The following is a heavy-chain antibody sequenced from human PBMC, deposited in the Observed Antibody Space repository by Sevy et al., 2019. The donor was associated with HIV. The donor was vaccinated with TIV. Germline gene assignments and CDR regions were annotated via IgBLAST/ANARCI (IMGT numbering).Heavy chain of an antibody. CDR2: ISSSGTTV. CDR3: ARSSGYTAAFDI. CDR1: GITFSDYS. V-gene: IGHV3-11*01. J-gene: IGHJ3*02. D-gene: IGHD3-22*01. Sequence: GGSLRLSCAASGITFSDYSMSWIRQAPGKGLDWISYISSSGTTVYYADSVKGRLTISRDNAKNSLYLQMNSLRAEDTAVYYCARSSGYTAAFDIWGQGTMVTVSS.